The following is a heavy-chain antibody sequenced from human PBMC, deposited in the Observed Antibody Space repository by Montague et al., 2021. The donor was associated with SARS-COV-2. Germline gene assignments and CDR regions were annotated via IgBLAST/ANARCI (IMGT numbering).Heavy chain of an antibody. V-gene: IGHV4-34*12. CDR3: ASGEFFYYGSGNYYRSALDD. CDR1: GASFSGYY. D-gene: IGHD3-10*01. Sequence: SETLSLTCHVYGASFSGYYWSWARQSPGKGLEWIGEVIHSGTTNYNPSLKGRVTISIDSSNDRFSLRLTSLTAADTGVYYCASGEFFYYGSGNYYRSALDDWGQGTTVTVSS. CDR2: VIHSGTT. J-gene: IGHJ6*02.